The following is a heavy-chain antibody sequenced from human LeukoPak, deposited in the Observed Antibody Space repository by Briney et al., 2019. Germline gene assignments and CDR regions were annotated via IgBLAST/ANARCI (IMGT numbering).Heavy chain of an antibody. Sequence: GGSLRLSCAASGFTFSSYSMNWVRQAPGKGLEWVSSISSSSSYIYYADSVKGRFTISRDNAKNSLYLQKNSLRAEDTAVYYCARAVTVTTGGSGYWGQGTLVTVSS. V-gene: IGHV3-21*01. CDR2: ISSSSSYI. CDR3: ARAVTVTTGGSGY. CDR1: GFTFSSYS. J-gene: IGHJ4*02. D-gene: IGHD4-17*01.